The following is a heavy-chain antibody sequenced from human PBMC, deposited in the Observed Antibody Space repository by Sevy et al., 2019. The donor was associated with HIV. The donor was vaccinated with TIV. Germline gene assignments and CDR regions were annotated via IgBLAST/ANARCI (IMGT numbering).Heavy chain of an antibody. CDR1: GGSLSGYY. Sequence: AESLSLTCAVYGGSLSGYYWSWIRQPPGKGLEWIGEIMPSGITNYNPSLKSRVSISIDTSKNQFSLKVNSVTAADTSIYYCARGQWEHPFWGQGTQVPVSS. CDR2: IMPSGIT. V-gene: IGHV4-34*01. J-gene: IGHJ4*02. CDR3: ARGQWEHPF. D-gene: IGHD1-26*01.